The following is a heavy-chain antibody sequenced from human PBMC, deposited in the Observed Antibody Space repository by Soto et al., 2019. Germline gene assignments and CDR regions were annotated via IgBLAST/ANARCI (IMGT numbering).Heavy chain of an antibody. J-gene: IGHJ4*02. CDR2: ITGSGSDT. V-gene: IGHV3-23*01. CDR3: AKLGSSAWSPHYYFDY. Sequence: PGGSLRLSCAASGFTFNNYAMGWVPQAPGKGLEWVSAITGSGSDTYYLDSVKGRFTISRDNSKNTLFLQVNSLRAEDTAIYYCAKLGSSAWSPHYYFDYWGQGTLVTVSS. CDR1: GFTFNNYA. D-gene: IGHD3-10*01.